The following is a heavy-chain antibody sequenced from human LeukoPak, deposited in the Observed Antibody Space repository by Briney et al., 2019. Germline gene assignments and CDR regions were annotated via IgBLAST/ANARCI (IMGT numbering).Heavy chain of an antibody. Sequence: GAAVKVSCRASGYTFTTNGISWGRQAPGPGLELMSWISPYNGDTKYAQAVQGRLTVPTDTSTSTAYMEVRSLRSDDTAVYYCARLRGGIYSSRDAFDIWGQGTMVTVSS. CDR1: GYTFTTNG. CDR3: ARLRGGIYSSRDAFDI. CDR2: ISPYNGDT. J-gene: IGHJ3*02. V-gene: IGHV1-18*04. D-gene: IGHD6-19*01.